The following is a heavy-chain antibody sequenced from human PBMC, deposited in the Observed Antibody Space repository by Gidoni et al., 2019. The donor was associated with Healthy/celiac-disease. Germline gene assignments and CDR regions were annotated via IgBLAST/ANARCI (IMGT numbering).Heavy chain of an antibody. CDR3: AKAIDYSRSGYFDY. D-gene: IGHD4-4*01. CDR2: ISWNSGSI. Sequence: EVQLVQSGGGLVQPGRSLRISCAASGFTVDDYAMHWVRQAPGKGLEWVSGISWNSGSIGYADSVKGRFTISRDNATNSLYLQMNSLRAEDTALYYCAKAIDYSRSGYFDYLGQGTLVTVSS. V-gene: IGHV3-9*01. CDR1: GFTVDDYA. J-gene: IGHJ4*02.